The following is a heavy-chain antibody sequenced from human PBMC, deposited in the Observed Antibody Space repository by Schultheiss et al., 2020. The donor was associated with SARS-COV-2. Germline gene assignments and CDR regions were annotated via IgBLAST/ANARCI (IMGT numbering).Heavy chain of an antibody. J-gene: IGHJ5*02. D-gene: IGHD2-15*01. V-gene: IGHV2-5*02. CDR2: IYWDDDK. CDR1: GLSLSTSQVG. Sequence: SGPTLVKPTQTLTLTCTFSGLSLSTSQVGVGWIRQPPGKALEWLALIYWDDDKRYSPSLKSRLTITKDTSKNQVVLTMTNMDPVDTATYYCALTVVTVGTHNWFDPWGQGTLVTVSS. CDR3: ALTVVTVGTHNWFDP.